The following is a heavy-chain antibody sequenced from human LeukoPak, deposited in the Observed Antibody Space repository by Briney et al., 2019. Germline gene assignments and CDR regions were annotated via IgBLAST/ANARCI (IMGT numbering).Heavy chain of an antibody. J-gene: IGHJ4*02. D-gene: IGHD4-23*01. CDR1: GGSFSGYY. Sequence: PSETLSLTCAVYGGSFSGYYWSWIRQPPGKGLEWIGEINHSGSTNYNPSLKSRVTISVDTSENQFSLKLSSVTAADTAVYYCARGLGGHDYWGQGTLVTVSS. V-gene: IGHV4-34*01. CDR3: ARGLGGHDY. CDR2: INHSGST.